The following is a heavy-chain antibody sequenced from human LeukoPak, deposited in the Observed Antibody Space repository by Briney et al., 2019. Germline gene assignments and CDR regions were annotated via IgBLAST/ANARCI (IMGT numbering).Heavy chain of an antibody. CDR3: ARVTEHAGSWYLDY. D-gene: IGHD2-15*01. CDR1: GFTFSSYS. Sequence: GGSLRLSCAASGFTFSSYSLNWVRQAPGKGLEWVSFISGSGSYVYYGESMKGRFAISRDNSKNSVYLQMNSLRAEDTAVYYCARVTEHAGSWYLDYWGQGTLVTVSS. V-gene: IGHV3-21*01. J-gene: IGHJ4*02. CDR2: ISGSGSYV.